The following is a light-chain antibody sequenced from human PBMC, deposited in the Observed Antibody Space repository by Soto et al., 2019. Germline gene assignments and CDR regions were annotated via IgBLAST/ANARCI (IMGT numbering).Light chain of an antibody. CDR1: SSDVGAYNY. J-gene: IGLJ1*01. CDR2: DVS. CDR3: SSYTRATTYD. Sequence: QSVLTQPASVSGSPGQSITISCTGTSSDVGAYNYDSWYQQYPGEAPKVIIYDVSHRPAGVSNRFSGSKSGNTASLTISGLQTQDEADYYCSSYTRATTYDFGTGTKVTVL. V-gene: IGLV2-14*01.